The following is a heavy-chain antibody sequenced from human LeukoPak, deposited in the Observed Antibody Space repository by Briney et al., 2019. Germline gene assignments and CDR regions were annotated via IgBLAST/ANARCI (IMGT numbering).Heavy chain of an antibody. D-gene: IGHD3-22*01. CDR3: ARDSYYDSSGYYYRTAGSFDY. CDR1: GFTFSSYA. Sequence: GGSLRLSCAASGFTFSSYAMHWVRQAPGKGLEWVSYISSSSTIYYADSVKGRFTISRDNAKNSLYLQMNSLRAEDTAVYYCARDSYYDSSGYYYRTAGSFDYWGQGTLVTVSS. J-gene: IGHJ4*02. V-gene: IGHV3-48*01. CDR2: ISSSSTI.